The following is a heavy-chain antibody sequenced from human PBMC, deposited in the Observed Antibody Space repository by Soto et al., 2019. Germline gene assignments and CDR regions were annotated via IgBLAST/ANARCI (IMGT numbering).Heavy chain of an antibody. J-gene: IGHJ4*02. Sequence: PGGSLRLSCAASGFIFSGAPMHWVRQASGRGLEWVGRIRSKANNYAAAYAASVKGRFTISRDDSKNTAYLQMNSLKIEDTAVYYCARSYETTVVKNYLDYWGQGILVTVSS. V-gene: IGHV3-73*01. CDR3: ARSYETTVVKNYLDY. CDR1: GFIFSGAP. CDR2: IRSKANNYAA. D-gene: IGHD4-17*01.